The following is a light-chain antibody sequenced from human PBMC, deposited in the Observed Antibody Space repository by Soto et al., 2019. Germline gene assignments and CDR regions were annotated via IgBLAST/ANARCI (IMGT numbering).Light chain of an antibody. CDR1: QSLRGNY. Sequence: DILLTQSPGTLSLSPGERATLSCRASQSLRGNYLAWFQQKAGQPPRLVIYGASSRATGIPDRFSGSGSGTHFTLTISSLEPEDFAVYYCSQYAGPPVTFGQGTRLDIK. CDR2: GAS. J-gene: IGKJ5*01. V-gene: IGKV3-20*01. CDR3: SQYAGPPVT.